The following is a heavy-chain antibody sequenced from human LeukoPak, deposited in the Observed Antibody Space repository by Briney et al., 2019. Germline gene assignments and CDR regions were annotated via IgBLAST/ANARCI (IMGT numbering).Heavy chain of an antibody. J-gene: IGHJ5*02. Sequence: ASVKVSCKASGYTFTSYDINWVRQATGQGLEWMGWMNPNSGHTGYAQKFQGRVTITRNTSISTAYMELSSLRSEDTAVYYCARAFLPIPGLANCFDPWGQGTLVAVSS. CDR2: MNPNSGHT. CDR3: ARAFLPIPGLANCFDP. V-gene: IGHV1-8*03. CDR1: GYTFTSYD.